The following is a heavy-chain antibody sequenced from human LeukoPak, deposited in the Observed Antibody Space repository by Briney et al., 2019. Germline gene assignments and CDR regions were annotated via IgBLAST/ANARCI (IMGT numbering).Heavy chain of an antibody. Sequence: SVKVSCKASGGTFSSYTISWVRQAPGQGLEWMGRIIPILGIANYAQKFQGRVTITADKSTSTAYMELSSLRSEDTAVYYCARGFYYYDSSGQIDYWGQGTLVTVSS. D-gene: IGHD3-22*01. CDR3: ARGFYYYDSSGQIDY. J-gene: IGHJ4*02. V-gene: IGHV1-69*02. CDR1: GGTFSSYT. CDR2: IIPILGIA.